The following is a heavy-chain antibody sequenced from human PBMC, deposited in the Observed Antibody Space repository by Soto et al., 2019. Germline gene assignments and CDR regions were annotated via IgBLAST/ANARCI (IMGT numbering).Heavy chain of an antibody. V-gene: IGHV1-18*01. CDR3: ARAFYYYDSSGYYPNAFDI. CDR1: GYTFTSYG. Sequence: ASVKVSCKASGYTFTSYGISWVRQAPGQGLEWMGWISAYNGNTNYAQKLQGRVTMTTDTSTSTAYMELRSLRSGDTAVYYCARAFYYYDSSGYYPNAFDIWGQGTMVTVSS. J-gene: IGHJ3*02. D-gene: IGHD3-22*01. CDR2: ISAYNGNT.